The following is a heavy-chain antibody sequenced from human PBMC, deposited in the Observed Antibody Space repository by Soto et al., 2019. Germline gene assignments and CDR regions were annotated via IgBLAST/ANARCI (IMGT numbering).Heavy chain of an antibody. D-gene: IGHD3-3*01. J-gene: IGHJ3*02. CDR3: AKGWSIFGVVSDAFDI. CDR1: VFTFSSYG. V-gene: IGHV3-30*18. CDR2: ISYDGSNK. Sequence: WGSLLLCSAASVFTFSSYGMHWVRQAPGRGLDWVAVISYDGSNKYYADSVKGRFTISRDNSKNTLYLQMNSLRAEDTAVYYCAKGWSIFGVVSDAFDIWGQGTMVTVSS.